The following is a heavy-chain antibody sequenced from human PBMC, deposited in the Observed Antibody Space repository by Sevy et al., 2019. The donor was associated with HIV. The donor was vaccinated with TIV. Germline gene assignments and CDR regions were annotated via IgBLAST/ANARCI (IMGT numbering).Heavy chain of an antibody. CDR1: GFTFSANW. J-gene: IGHJ4*02. CDR2: IKADGSDK. D-gene: IGHD3-16*01. V-gene: IGHV3-7*01. Sequence: GESLKISCAASGFTFSANWMNWVRQAPGNGLEWVANIKADGSDKYYVDSVEGRFTISRDNAKNLLFLQMNSLRVEDTAVYYCAHETFGRFESWGQGTLVTVSS. CDR3: AHETFGRFES.